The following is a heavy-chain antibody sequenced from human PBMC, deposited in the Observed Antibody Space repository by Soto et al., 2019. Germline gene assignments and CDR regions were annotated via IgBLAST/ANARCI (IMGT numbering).Heavy chain of an antibody. Sequence: GGSLRLSCAASGFTFSGSAMHWVRQASGKGLEWVGRIRSKANSYATAYAASVKGRFTISRDDSKNTAYLQMNSLKTEDTAVYYCTGGYNWNDDHWGQGTLVTVSS. CDR3: TGGYNWNDDH. CDR2: IRSKANSYAT. V-gene: IGHV3-73*01. J-gene: IGHJ5*02. D-gene: IGHD1-1*01. CDR1: GFTFSGSA.